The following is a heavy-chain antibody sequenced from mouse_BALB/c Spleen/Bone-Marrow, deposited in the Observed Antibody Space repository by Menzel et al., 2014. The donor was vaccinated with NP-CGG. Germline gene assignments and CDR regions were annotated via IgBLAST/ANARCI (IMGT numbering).Heavy chain of an antibody. CDR1: GFNIKDYY. CDR2: IDPASGDT. Sequence: EVQLQQSGAELVRPGASVKLSCKASGFNIKDYYLHWMKQRPEQGLEWIGWIDPASGDTIYEVTFQGKASITADTSSNTAYLQLSSLTSEDTAVYFCASASYGNDFDYWGQGTTLTVSS. D-gene: IGHD2-1*01. V-gene: IGHV14-1*02. CDR3: ASASYGNDFDY. J-gene: IGHJ2*01.